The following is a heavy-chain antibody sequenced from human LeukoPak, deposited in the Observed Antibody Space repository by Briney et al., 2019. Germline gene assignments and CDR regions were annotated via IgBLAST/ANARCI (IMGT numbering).Heavy chain of an antibody. D-gene: IGHD3-10*01. Sequence: GASVKVSCKASGYTFTSYGISWVRQAPGQGLEWMGWISAYNGNTNYAQKLQGRVTMTTDTSTSTAYMELRSLRSDDTAVYYCARLYGSGSFYYYYYMDVWGKGTTVTVSS. CDR1: GYTFTSYG. CDR2: ISAYNGNT. J-gene: IGHJ6*03. V-gene: IGHV1-18*01. CDR3: ARLYGSGSFYYYYYMDV.